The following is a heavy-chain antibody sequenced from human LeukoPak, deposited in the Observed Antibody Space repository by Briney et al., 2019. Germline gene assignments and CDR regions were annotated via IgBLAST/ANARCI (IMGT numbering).Heavy chain of an antibody. CDR2: SSSSGSTT. V-gene: IGHV3-48*03. CDR3: ARGPYDSYFDY. CDR1: GFTFSGYE. D-gene: IGHD5-12*01. Sequence: GGSLRLSCAASGFTFSGYEMNWVRQAPGKGLEWVSYSSSSGSTTYYADSVKGRFSISRDNAKNSLNLQMNSLRAEDTAVYYCARGPYDSYFDYWGQGTLVTVSS. J-gene: IGHJ4*02.